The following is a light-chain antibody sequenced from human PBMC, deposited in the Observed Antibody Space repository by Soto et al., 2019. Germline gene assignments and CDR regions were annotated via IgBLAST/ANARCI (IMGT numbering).Light chain of an antibody. Sequence: IQLTPSPSSLSASVGDRVTITCRASQSISSWLAWYQQKPGKAPKLLIYDASSLESGVPLRFSGSGSGTEFTLTISSLQPDDFATYYCQQYSTYTPRTFGQGTKVDIK. CDR2: DAS. CDR3: QQYSTYTPRT. CDR1: QSISSW. J-gene: IGKJ1*01. V-gene: IGKV1-5*01.